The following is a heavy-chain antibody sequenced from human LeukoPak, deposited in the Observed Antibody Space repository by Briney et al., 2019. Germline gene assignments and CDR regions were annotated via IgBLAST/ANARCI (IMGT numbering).Heavy chain of an antibody. CDR1: GSIFSDYG. Sequence: GGSLRLSCAASGSIFSDYGMHWVRQAPGKGLEWVAFIRYDGSNKYYADSVKGRFTISRDKSKNTLYLQMNSLTPEDTAIYYCAHSQTGVGNFDYRGQGTLVTVSS. J-gene: IGHJ4*02. V-gene: IGHV3-30*02. CDR2: IRYDGSNK. D-gene: IGHD7-27*01. CDR3: AHSQTGVGNFDY.